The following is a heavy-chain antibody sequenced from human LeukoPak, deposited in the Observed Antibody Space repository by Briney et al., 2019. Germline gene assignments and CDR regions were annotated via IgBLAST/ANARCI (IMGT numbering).Heavy chain of an antibody. V-gene: IGHV3-66*02. Sequence: PGRSLRLSCAASGLAVSSNYMGSGRQAPGRGVEWGSGIYSGGSTYYADSVKGPFTISRDNSKNTPYPQMNSLRAQDPAVYYRARDSGGDYGSGAFDIWGQGPMVTVSS. CDR2: IYSGGST. CDR1: GLAVSSNY. D-gene: IGHD4-17*01. J-gene: IGHJ3*02. CDR3: ARDSGGDYGSGAFDI.